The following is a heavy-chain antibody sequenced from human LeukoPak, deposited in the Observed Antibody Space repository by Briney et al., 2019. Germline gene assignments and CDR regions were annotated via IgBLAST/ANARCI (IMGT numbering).Heavy chain of an antibody. J-gene: IGHJ3*02. Sequence: SETLSLTCTVSGGSISSYYWSWIRQPPGKGLEWIGHIYYSGSTNYNPSLKSRVTISVDTSKNQFSLKLSSVTAADTAVYYCARLKSYDYVWGSYRYGPDAFDIWGQGTMVTVSS. V-gene: IGHV4-59*01. CDR1: GGSISSYY. CDR2: IYYSGST. CDR3: ARLKSYDYVWGSYRYGPDAFDI. D-gene: IGHD3-16*02.